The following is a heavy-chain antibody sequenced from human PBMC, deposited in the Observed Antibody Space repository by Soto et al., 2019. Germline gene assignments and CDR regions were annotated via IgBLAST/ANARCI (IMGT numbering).Heavy chain of an antibody. D-gene: IGHD1-26*01. Sequence: SETLSLTCGVSGSSISNDNWWVLIRQPPGKGLEWIGYIHHTGYTYSNPALKSRLTMSVDTSKNQFSLRLSSVTAVDTAVYYCATKDNGKYFFDSWGQGALVTVSS. CDR3: ATKDNGKYFFDS. V-gene: IGHV4-28*01. J-gene: IGHJ4*02. CDR1: GSSISNDNW. CDR2: IHHTGYT.